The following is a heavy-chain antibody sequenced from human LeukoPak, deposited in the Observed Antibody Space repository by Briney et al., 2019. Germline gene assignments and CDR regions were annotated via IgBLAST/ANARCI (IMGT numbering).Heavy chain of an antibody. V-gene: IGHV3-33*01. D-gene: IGHD3-3*01. J-gene: IGHJ6*02. Sequence: GRSLRLSCAASGFTFSSYGMHRVRQAPGKGLEWAAVIWYDGSNKYYADSVKGRFTISRDNSKNTLYLQMNSLRAEDTAVYYCARVRVPCYYGMDVWGQGTTVTVSS. CDR2: IWYDGSNK. CDR3: ARVRVPCYYGMDV. CDR1: GFTFSSYG.